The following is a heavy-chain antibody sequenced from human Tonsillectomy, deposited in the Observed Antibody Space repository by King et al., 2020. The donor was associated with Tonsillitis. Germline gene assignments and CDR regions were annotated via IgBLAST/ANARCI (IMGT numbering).Heavy chain of an antibody. Sequence: VQLVESGAEVKKPGASVKVSCKASGYTFTGYYMHWVRQAPGQGLEWMGWINPNSGGTNYAQKFQGRVTMTRDTSISTAYMELSRLRSDDTAGDYCARGVVVAATAPNYYYYYGMDVWGQGTTVTVSS. CDR1: GYTFTGYY. CDR3: ARGVVVAATAPNYYYYYGMDV. J-gene: IGHJ6*02. V-gene: IGHV1-2*02. D-gene: IGHD2-15*01. CDR2: INPNSGGT.